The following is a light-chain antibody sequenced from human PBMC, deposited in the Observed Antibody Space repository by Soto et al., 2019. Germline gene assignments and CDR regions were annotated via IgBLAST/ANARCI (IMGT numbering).Light chain of an antibody. CDR1: QSVSSS. Sequence: EIVMTQSPATLSVSPWEIATLSCRASQSVSSSVAWYQQKPGQAPRLLIYDSSSRATGVPARFSVSGSGTEFSLANSSLQSEDFAVYYCQQYYNWPPTWTFGQGTRLEIK. CDR2: DSS. V-gene: IGKV3-15*01. J-gene: IGKJ5*01. CDR3: QQYYNWPPTWT.